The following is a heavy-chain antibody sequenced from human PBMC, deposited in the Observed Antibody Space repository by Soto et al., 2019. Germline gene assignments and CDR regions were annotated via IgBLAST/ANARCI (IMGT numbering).Heavy chain of an antibody. D-gene: IGHD3-10*01. J-gene: IGHJ4*02. CDR3: ARENMVLDY. Sequence: GGSLRLSCAASGFTFSSYSMNWVRQAPGKGLEWVSYISSSSSTIYYADYVKGRFTISRDNAKNSLYLQMNSLRAEDTAVYYCARENMVLDYWGQGTLVTVSS. CDR2: ISSSSSTI. CDR1: GFTFSSYS. V-gene: IGHV3-48*01.